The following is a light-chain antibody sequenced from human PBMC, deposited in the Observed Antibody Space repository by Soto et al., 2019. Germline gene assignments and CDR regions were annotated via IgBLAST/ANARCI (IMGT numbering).Light chain of an antibody. J-gene: IGKJ1*01. CDR1: QSIGSN. CDR3: QQDNNWPPWT. CDR2: AAS. V-gene: IGKV3-15*01. Sequence: EIVMTQSPATLSASPGERATLSCRASQSIGSNLAWYQQKPGQAPRLLIYAASIRATEFPARFSGSGSGTEFTLTISGLQSDDFAVYFCQQDNNWPPWTFGHGTKVEIK.